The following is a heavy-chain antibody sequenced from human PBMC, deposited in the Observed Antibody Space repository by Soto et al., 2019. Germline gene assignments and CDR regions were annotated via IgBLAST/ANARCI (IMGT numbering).Heavy chain of an antibody. CDR2: INTDGSRT. D-gene: IGHD3-10*01. Sequence: GGSLRLSCAASGFTFGNYWMHWVRQAPGKGLMWVSRINTDGSRTTYADSVKGRFAISGDNAKNTVYLQMNSLRAEDTAVYYCARVKSGSYDWFDPWGQGTLVTVSS. CDR1: GFTFGNYW. CDR3: ARVKSGSYDWFDP. J-gene: IGHJ5*02. V-gene: IGHV3-74*01.